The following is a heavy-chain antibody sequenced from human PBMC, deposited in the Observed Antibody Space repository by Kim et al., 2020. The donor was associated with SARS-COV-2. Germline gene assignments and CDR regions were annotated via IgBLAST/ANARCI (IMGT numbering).Heavy chain of an antibody. CDR3: AREGRSSSWPFDY. J-gene: IGHJ4*02. D-gene: IGHD6-13*01. Sequence: YAQGFTGRFVFSLDTSVSTAYLQISSLKAEDTAVYYCAREGRSSSWPFDYWGQGTLVTVSS. V-gene: IGHV7-4-1*02.